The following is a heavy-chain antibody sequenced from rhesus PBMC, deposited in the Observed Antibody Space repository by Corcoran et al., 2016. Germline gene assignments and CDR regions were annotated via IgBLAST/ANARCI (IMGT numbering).Heavy chain of an antibody. CDR2: MYGSSGIT. D-gene: IGHD6-13*01. J-gene: IGHJ4*01. CDR1: RGSISRSTW. Sequence: QVQLQESGPAVVKPSETLSLTCAVSRGSISRSTWWRWIRRSPGKGLEWIGGMYGSSGITEYNPSLNSRVTISIATAKNQFSLKLSSVTAADTAVYYGARRRGSSWYYFDYWGQGVLVTVSS. V-gene: IGHV4-93*02. CDR3: ARRRGSSWYYFDY.